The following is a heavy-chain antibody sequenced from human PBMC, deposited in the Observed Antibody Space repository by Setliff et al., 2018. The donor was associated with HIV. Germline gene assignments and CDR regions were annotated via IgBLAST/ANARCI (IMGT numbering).Heavy chain of an antibody. J-gene: IGHJ4*02. D-gene: IGHD3-3*01. Sequence: ASVKVSCKASGYTFTNYDINWVRQATGQGLEWMGWMSPKSGNTGYAQKFQGRVTMTRNTSISTVYMELRSLRSDDTAVYYCAKITIFGVVIITFDYWGQGTLVTVSS. V-gene: IGHV1-8*02. CDR2: MSPKSGNT. CDR1: GYTFTNYD. CDR3: AKITIFGVVIITFDY.